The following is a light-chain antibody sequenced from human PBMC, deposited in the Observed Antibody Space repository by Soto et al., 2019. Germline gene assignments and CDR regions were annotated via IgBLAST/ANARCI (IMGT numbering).Light chain of an antibody. J-gene: IGLJ3*02. CDR3: QSYDSSRSEGV. CDR1: SSNIGAGYN. Sequence: QSVLTQPPSVSGSPGQRVTISCTGSSSNIGAGYNVYWYQQLPGTAPKLLIYGNNNRPSGVPDRFSDSKSGNSASLAITDLQAEDEADYYCQSYDSSRSEGVFGGGTQLTVL. CDR2: GNN. V-gene: IGLV1-40*01.